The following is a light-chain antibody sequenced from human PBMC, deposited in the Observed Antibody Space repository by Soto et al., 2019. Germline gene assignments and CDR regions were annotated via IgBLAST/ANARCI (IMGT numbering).Light chain of an antibody. V-gene: IGKV3-20*01. J-gene: IGKJ4*01. Sequence: EIVLTQSPGTLSLSPGERATLSCRASQSVSSSYLAWYQQKPGQAPRLLIYGASSRATGIPDRFSGSGSGTDFTLTISRLEPEDFAVYYCQQYGSPTFGGGTKVDI. CDR2: GAS. CDR3: QQYGSPT. CDR1: QSVSSSY.